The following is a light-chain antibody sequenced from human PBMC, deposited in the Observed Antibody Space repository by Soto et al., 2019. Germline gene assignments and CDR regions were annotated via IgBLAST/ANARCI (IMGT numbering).Light chain of an antibody. CDR3: CSSTTSSTLV. J-gene: IGLJ1*01. CDR2: EVS. Sequence: QSALTQPASVSGSPGQSITISCTGTSSDVGAYNYVSWYQQHPGKAPKLMIYEVSNRPSGVSSRFSGSKSGSTASLTISGLQAEDEGDYYCCSSTTSSTLVFGTGTQLTVL. V-gene: IGLV2-14*01. CDR1: SSDVGAYNY.